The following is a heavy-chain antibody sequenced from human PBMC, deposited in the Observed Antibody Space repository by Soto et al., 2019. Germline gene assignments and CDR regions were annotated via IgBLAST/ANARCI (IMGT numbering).Heavy chain of an antibody. CDR2: ISCDGSNK. V-gene: IGHV3-30*18. Sequence: QVQLVETGGGVVQPGRSLRLSCAASGFTFSRYGMHWVRQAPGKGLEWEAVISCDGSNKYYADSVRGRFTISRDNSKNTLYIKMNSTTTEDKVVYYCAKNNITRPLFYFGYWGRGTLVNASS. D-gene: IGHD1-20*01. CDR1: GFTFSRYG. CDR3: AKNNITRPLFYFGY. J-gene: IGHJ4*02.